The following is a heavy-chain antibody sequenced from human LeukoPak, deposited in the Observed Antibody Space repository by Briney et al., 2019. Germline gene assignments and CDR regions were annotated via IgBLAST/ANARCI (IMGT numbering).Heavy chain of an antibody. CDR1: GYSFSSYW. D-gene: IGHD6-13*01. J-gene: IGHJ4*02. Sequence: GESLKISCRGSGYSFSSYWIGWVRQMPGKGLEWMGIIFLGDSDTRYSPSFQGQVIISADKSISTAYLQWSSLKASDTAMYYCARGGLYSSSWYYFDYWGQGTLVTVSS. CDR3: ARGGLYSSSWYYFDY. CDR2: IFLGDSDT. V-gene: IGHV5-51*01.